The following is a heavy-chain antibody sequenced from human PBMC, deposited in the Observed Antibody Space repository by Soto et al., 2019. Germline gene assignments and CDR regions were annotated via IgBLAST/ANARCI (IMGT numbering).Heavy chain of an antibody. Sequence: GESLKISCKGSGYSFTSYWIGWVRQMPGKGLEWMGIIYPGDSDTRYSPSFQGQVTISADKSISTAYLQWSSLKASDTAMYYCARGIIGVEYSSSSNYYYYYMDVWGKGTTVTVSS. CDR2: IYPGDSDT. CDR1: GYSFTSYW. V-gene: IGHV5-51*01. D-gene: IGHD6-6*01. CDR3: ARGIIGVEYSSSSNYYYYYMDV. J-gene: IGHJ6*03.